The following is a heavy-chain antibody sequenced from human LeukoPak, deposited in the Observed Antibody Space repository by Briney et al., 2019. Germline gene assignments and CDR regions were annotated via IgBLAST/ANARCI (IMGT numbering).Heavy chain of an antibody. D-gene: IGHD3-22*01. CDR1: GYTFTSYY. CDR3: ARPYYYDSSGYLDAFDI. Sequence: GASVKVSCKASGYTFTSYYMHWVRQAPGQGLEWMGIINPSGGSTSYAQKFQGRVTMTRDRSTSTVYMELSSLRSEDTAVYYCARPYYYDSSGYLDAFDIWGQGTMVTVSS. J-gene: IGHJ3*02. V-gene: IGHV1-46*01. CDR2: INPSGGST.